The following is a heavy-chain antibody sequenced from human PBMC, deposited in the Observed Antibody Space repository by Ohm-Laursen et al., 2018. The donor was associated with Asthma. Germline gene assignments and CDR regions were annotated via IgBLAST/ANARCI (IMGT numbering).Heavy chain of an antibody. CDR2: IYSGGST. CDR1: GFTVSSNY. J-gene: IGHJ3*02. Sequence: GSLRLSCSAPGFTVSSNYMSWVRQAPGKGLEWVSVIYSGGSTYYADSVKGRFTISRDNSKNTLYLQMNSLRAEDTAVYYCARDREGKDAFDIWGQGTMVTVSS. CDR3: ARDREGKDAFDI. D-gene: IGHD3-10*01. V-gene: IGHV3-53*01.